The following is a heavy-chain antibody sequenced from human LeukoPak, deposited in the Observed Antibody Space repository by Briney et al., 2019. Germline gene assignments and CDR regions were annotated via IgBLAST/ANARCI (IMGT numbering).Heavy chain of an antibody. Sequence: PGRSLRLSCAASGFTFSSYGMHWVRQAPGKGLEWVAVIWYDGSNKYYADSVKGRFTISRDNSKNTLYLQMNSLRAEDTAVYYCVKDGGSGWLHDAFDIWGQGTMVTVSS. CDR2: IWYDGSNK. V-gene: IGHV3-33*06. CDR3: VKDGGSGWLHDAFDI. D-gene: IGHD6-19*01. CDR1: GFTFSSYG. J-gene: IGHJ3*02.